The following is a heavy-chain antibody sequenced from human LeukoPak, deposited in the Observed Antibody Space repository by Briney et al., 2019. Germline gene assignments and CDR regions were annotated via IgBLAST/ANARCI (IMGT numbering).Heavy chain of an antibody. CDR2: ISSSGSTI. D-gene: IGHD3-22*01. Sequence: PGGSLRLSCAASGFTFSSYEMNWVRQAPGKGLEWVSYISSSGSTIYYADSVKGRFTISRDNAKNSLYLQMNSLRAEDTAVYYCVSWAGKYYETSDYSLAPSNSWGQGTLVTVSS. J-gene: IGHJ4*02. CDR1: GFTFSSYE. V-gene: IGHV3-48*03. CDR3: VSWAGKYYETSDYSLAPSNS.